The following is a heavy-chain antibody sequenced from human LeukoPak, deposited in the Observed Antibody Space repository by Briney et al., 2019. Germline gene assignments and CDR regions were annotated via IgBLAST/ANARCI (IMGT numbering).Heavy chain of an antibody. D-gene: IGHD5-12*01. CDR3: ARVLGYSGYLNY. CDR2: IYSGGST. V-gene: IGHV3-53*01. CDR1: GFTVSSNY. J-gene: IGHJ4*02. Sequence: GGSLRLSCAASGFTVSSNYMSWVRQAPGKGLEWVSVIYSGGSTYYADSVKGRFTISRDNSKNTLCLQMNSLRAEDTAVYYCARVLGYSGYLNYWGQGTLVTVSS.